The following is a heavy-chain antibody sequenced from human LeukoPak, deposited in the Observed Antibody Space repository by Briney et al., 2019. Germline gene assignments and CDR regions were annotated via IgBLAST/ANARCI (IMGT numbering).Heavy chain of an antibody. J-gene: IGHJ5*02. V-gene: IGHV1-18*01. Sequence: ASVKVSCKSSGYTFTSYGISWVRQAPGQGLEGMGWISAYNGNTNYAQKLQGRVTMTTDTSTSAAYMELRSLRSDDTAVYYCARVSITMVRGVMNGWFDPWGQGTLVTVSS. CDR3: ARVSITMVRGVMNGWFDP. D-gene: IGHD3-10*01. CDR1: GYTFTSYG. CDR2: ISAYNGNT.